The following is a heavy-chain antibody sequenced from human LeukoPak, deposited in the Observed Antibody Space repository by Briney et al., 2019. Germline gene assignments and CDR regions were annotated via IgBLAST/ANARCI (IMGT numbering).Heavy chain of an antibody. Sequence: SVKVSCKASGGTFSSYAISWVRQAPGQGLEWMGGIIPIFGTANYAQKFQGRVTITADKSTSTAYMELSSLRSEDTAVYYCARAFRIAAPSYYYYMDVWGKGTTVTVSS. CDR1: GGTFSSYA. D-gene: IGHD6-6*01. CDR2: IIPIFGTA. J-gene: IGHJ6*03. CDR3: ARAFRIAAPSYYYYMDV. V-gene: IGHV1-69*06.